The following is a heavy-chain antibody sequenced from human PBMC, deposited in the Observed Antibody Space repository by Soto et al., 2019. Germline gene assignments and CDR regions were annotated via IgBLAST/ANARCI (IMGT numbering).Heavy chain of an antibody. D-gene: IGHD2-2*01. Sequence: SETLSLTCTVSGGSISSGGYYWFWIRQHPGKGLEWIGYIYYRGSTNYNPSLKSRVTVSVDTSKNQFSLKLSSVTAADTAVYYCASSKYQLLSAYDYWGQGTLVTVSS. J-gene: IGHJ4*02. V-gene: IGHV4-61*08. CDR1: GGSISSGGYY. CDR2: IYYRGST. CDR3: ASSKYQLLSAYDY.